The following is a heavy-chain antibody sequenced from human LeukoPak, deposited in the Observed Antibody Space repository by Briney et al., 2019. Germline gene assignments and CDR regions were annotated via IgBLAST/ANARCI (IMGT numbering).Heavy chain of an antibody. J-gene: IGHJ5*02. D-gene: IGHD3-3*01. V-gene: IGHV3-30*02. Sequence: GGSLRLSCAASGFTFSSYGMHWVRQAPGKGLEWVAFIRYDGSNKYYADSVKGRFTISRDNSKNTLYLQMNSLRAEDTAVYYCAKTPPQLRSLEEGWFDPWGQGTLVTVSS. CDR3: AKTPPQLRSLEEGWFDP. CDR1: GFTFSSYG. CDR2: IRYDGSNK.